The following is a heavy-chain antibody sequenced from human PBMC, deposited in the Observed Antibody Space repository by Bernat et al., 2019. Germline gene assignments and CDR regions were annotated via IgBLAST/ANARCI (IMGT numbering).Heavy chain of an antibody. J-gene: IGHJ6*02. CDR2: ISSSSTI. CDR1: GFTFSSYS. V-gene: IGHV3-48*01. CDR3: ARDRYCSSTSCYEGGSYYYYGMDV. Sequence: VQLVESGGGLVQPGGSLRLSCAASGFTFSSYSMNWVRQAPGKGLEWVSYISSSSTIYYADSVKGRFTISRDNAKNSLYLQMNSLRAEDTAVYYCARDRYCSSTSCYEGGSYYYYGMDVWGQGTTVTVSS. D-gene: IGHD2-2*01.